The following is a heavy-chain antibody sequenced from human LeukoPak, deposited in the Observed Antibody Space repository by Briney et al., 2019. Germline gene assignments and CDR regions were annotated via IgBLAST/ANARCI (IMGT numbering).Heavy chain of an antibody. CDR1: GYTFTGYY. CDR2: INPNSGGT. CDR3: AREGHTAMVTDY. J-gene: IGHJ4*02. D-gene: IGHD5-18*01. Sequence: GASVKVSCKASGYTFTGYYMHWVRQAPGQGLEWVGRINPNSGGTNYAQKFQGRVTMTRDTSISTAYMELSRLRSDDTAVYYCAREGHTAMVTDYWGQGTLVTVSS. V-gene: IGHV1-2*06.